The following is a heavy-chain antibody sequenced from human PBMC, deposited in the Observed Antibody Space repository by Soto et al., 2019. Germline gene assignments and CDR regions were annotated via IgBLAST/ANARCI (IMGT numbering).Heavy chain of an antibody. J-gene: IGHJ5*02. V-gene: IGHV1-46*01. CDR1: GYTFTSCY. CDR3: ARVFPDSSSFLDL. CDR2: INPSGGST. D-gene: IGHD6-13*01. Sequence: VASVKVSCKASGYTFTSCYMHWVRQAPGQVLEWRGIINPSGGSTSYXXKFQGRVXXPADRSRSTGXVELSXRRSEDPAGYYCARVFPDSSSFLDLWAQGTLVIVSS.